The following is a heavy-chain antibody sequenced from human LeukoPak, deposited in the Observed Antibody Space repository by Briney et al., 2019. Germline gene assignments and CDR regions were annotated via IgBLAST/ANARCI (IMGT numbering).Heavy chain of an antibody. CDR2: IYYSGST. CDR3: ARDPGLATVTTSSWFDP. CDR1: GGSFSGYY. V-gene: IGHV4-59*12. Sequence: SETLSLTCAVYGGSFSGYYWSWIRQPPGKGLEWIGYIYYSGSTNYNPSLKSRVTISVDTSKNQFSLKLSSVTAADTAVYYCARDPGLATVTTSSWFDPWGQGTLVTVSS. J-gene: IGHJ5*02. D-gene: IGHD4-17*01.